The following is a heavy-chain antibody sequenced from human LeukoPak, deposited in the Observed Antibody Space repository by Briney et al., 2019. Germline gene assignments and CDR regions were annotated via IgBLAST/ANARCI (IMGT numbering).Heavy chain of an antibody. J-gene: IGHJ3*02. CDR1: GYSFSSYW. Sequence: GESLKISCKGSGYSFSSYWIGWVRQMPGKGLEWMGTIYPGDFGTRYSPSFQGQVTITADRSIRTAYLQWSSLKASDTAIYYCARLGIHHGSLVWGSDRPTHQDAFDMWGQGTMVIVSS. CDR2: IYPGDFGT. V-gene: IGHV5-51*01. CDR3: ARLGIHHGSLVWGSDRPTHQDAFDM. D-gene: IGHD3-16*02.